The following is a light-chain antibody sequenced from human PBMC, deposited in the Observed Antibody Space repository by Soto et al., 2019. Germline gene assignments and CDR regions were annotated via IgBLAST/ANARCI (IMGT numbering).Light chain of an antibody. Sequence: DSLMTQSPDSLAVSLGERATINCKSSQSVLYSSKNKNYLAWYQQKPGQPPKLLIYWASTRESGVPDRFSGSGSGTDFTLTISSLQAGDVAVYYCQQYYSTPPTFGGGTKVDIK. CDR3: QQYYSTPPT. CDR2: WAS. CDR1: QSVLYSSKNKNY. V-gene: IGKV4-1*01. J-gene: IGKJ4*01.